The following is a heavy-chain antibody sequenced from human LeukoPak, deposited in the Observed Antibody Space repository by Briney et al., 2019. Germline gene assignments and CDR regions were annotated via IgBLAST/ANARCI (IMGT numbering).Heavy chain of an antibody. V-gene: IGHV1-2*02. CDR3: ARVLYSSGWPYFDY. Sequence: GASVKVSCKASGYTFTGYYMHCVRQAPGQGLEWMGWINPNSGGTNYAQKFQGRVTMTRDTSISTAYMELSRLRSDDTAVYYCARVLYSSGWPYFDYWGQGTLVTVSS. CDR2: INPNSGGT. D-gene: IGHD6-19*01. CDR1: GYTFTGYY. J-gene: IGHJ4*02.